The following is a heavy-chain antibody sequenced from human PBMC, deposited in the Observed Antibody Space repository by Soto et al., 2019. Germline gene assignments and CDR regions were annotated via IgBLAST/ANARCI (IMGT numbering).Heavy chain of an antibody. CDR2: ISAVRSNK. CDR1: GFTFSRNA. Sequence: QVQLVESGGGVVPPGRSLRLSCAASGFTFSRNAMHWVRQAPGKGLEWVAVISAVRSNKYYTDSVKGRFTISRDNSKNTLYLHMNSLRAEDTAVYYCTRDPPSGGYSYGAYYGLDVWGQGTTVTVSS. CDR3: TRDPPSGGYSYGAYYGLDV. V-gene: IGHV3-30-3*01. J-gene: IGHJ6*02. D-gene: IGHD5-18*01.